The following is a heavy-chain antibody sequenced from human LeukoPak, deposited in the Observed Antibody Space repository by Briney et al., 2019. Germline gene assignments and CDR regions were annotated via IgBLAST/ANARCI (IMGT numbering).Heavy chain of an antibody. J-gene: IGHJ6*03. V-gene: IGHV4-34*01. CDR1: GGSFSGYY. D-gene: IGHD3-16*02. Sequence: SEALSLTCAVYGGSFSGYYWSWIRQPPGKGLEWIGEINHSGSTNYNPSLKSRVTISVDTSKNQFSLKLSSVTAADTAVYYCARVVLQSRYYYYYYMDVWGKGTTVTVSS. CDR2: INHSGST. CDR3: ARVVLQSRYYYYYYMDV.